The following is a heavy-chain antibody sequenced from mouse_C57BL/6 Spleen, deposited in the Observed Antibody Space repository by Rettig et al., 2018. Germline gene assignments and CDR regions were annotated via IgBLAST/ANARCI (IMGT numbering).Heavy chain of an antibody. V-gene: IGHV1-61*01. CDR3: ARRYGYWYFDV. CDR2: IYPSDSET. CDR1: GYTFTSYW. D-gene: IGHD1-1*01. J-gene: IGHJ1*03. Sequence: QVQLQQPGAELVRPGSSVKLSWKASGYTFTSYWMDWVKQRPGQGLEWIGNIYPSDSETHYNQKFKDKATLTVDKSSSTAYMQLSSLTSEDSAVYYCARRYGYWYFDVWGTGTTVTVSS.